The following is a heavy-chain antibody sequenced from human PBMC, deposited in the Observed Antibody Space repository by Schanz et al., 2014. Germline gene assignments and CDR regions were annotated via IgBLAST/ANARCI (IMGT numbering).Heavy chain of an antibody. CDR3: AKVVASGPTTGPFDP. V-gene: IGHV3-30*02. J-gene: IGHJ5*02. Sequence: ARLVESGGGLVEPGGSLRLSCEASGFTFSTSAMSWVRQAPGKGLEWVAFIWSDGSRTYHAESVKGRFTISRDNSRNTLYLQMDSLRDEDTALYYCAKVVASGPTTGPFDPWGQGTLVTVSS. CDR1: GFTFSTSA. CDR2: IWSDGSRT. D-gene: IGHD1-26*01.